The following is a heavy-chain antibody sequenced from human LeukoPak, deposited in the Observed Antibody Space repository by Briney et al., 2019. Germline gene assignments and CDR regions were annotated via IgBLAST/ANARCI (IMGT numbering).Heavy chain of an antibody. J-gene: IGHJ6*02. CDR2: ISSSSGYI. Sequence: GGSLRLSCVASGFTFSSYSMNWVRQAPGKGLEWVSSISSSSGYIYYADSVKGRFTISRDNAKNSLYLQMNSLRAEDTAVYYCARDIPMDVWGQGTTVTVSS. CDR1: GFTFSSYS. V-gene: IGHV3-21*01. CDR3: ARDIPMDV. D-gene: IGHD2-21*01.